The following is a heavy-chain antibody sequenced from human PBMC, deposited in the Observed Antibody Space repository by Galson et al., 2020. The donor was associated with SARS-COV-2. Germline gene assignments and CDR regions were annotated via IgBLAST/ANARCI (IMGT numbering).Heavy chain of an antibody. Sequence: SETLSLTCTVSSYSVSGNYYWGWIRQPPGRGLEWIGSIYQSGSTYYNTSLKSRVTIFKDTSKKQFSLKMSSVTAADTAVYYCALRSGTYYTDAFDIWSQGTMVTVSS. V-gene: IGHV4-38-2*02. J-gene: IGHJ3*02. CDR2: IYQSGST. D-gene: IGHD1-26*01. CDR3: ALRSGTYYTDAFDI. CDR1: SYSVSGNYY.